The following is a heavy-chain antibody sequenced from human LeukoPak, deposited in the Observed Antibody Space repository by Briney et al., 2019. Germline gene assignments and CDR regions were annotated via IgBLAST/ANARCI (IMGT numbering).Heavy chain of an antibody. CDR1: GGSISSANW. J-gene: IGHJ4*02. V-gene: IGHV4-4*02. CDR3: ARHMATPGTRGFDS. Sequence: SETLSLTCAVSGGSISSANWWSWVRPPPGKGLEWIGEIYLGGKTNYNPSLKSRVTISIDTSKNQFSLKLISVTAADTALYYCARHMATPGTRGFDSWGQGTLVTVSS. CDR2: IYLGGKT. D-gene: IGHD5-24*01.